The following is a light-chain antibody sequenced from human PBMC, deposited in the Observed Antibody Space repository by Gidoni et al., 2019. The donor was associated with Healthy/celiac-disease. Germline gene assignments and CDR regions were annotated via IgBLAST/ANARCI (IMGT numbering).Light chain of an antibody. CDR2: EVS. CDR1: SIDVGGYNY. Sequence: QSALTQPPSASGSPGQSVTISCTGTSIDVGGYNYVSWSQQHPGKAPKLMIYEVSKRPSGVPERFSGSKSGNTASLTVSGLQAEDEADYYCSSYAGSNSVVFGGGTKLTVL. V-gene: IGLV2-8*01. CDR3: SSYAGSNSVV. J-gene: IGLJ2*01.